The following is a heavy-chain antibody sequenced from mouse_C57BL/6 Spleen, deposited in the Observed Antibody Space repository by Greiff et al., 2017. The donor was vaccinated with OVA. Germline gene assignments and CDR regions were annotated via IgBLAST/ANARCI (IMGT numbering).Heavy chain of an antibody. V-gene: IGHV5-4*03. D-gene: IGHD1-1*01. Sequence: EVMLVESGGGLVKPGGSLKLSCAASGFTFSSYAMSWVRQTPEKRLEWVATISDGGSYTYYPDNVKGRFTISRDNAKNNLYLQMSHLKSEDTAMYYCARALLNYYGSSPYFDYWGQGTTLTVSS. CDR2: ISDGGSYT. J-gene: IGHJ2*01. CDR3: ARALLNYYGSSPYFDY. CDR1: GFTFSSYA.